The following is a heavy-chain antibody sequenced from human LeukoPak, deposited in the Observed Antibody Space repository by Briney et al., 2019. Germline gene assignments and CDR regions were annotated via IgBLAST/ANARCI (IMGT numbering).Heavy chain of an antibody. CDR2: ISSNGGST. CDR3: VKGSTYGELSPSFDY. CDR1: GFTFSSYA. Sequence: GGSLRLSCSASGFTFSSYAMHWVRQAPGKGLEYVSAISSNGGSTYYADSVKGRFTISRDNSKNTLYLQMSSLKAEDTAVYYCVKGSTYGELSPSFDYWGQGTRVSVSS. D-gene: IGHD3-10*01. V-gene: IGHV3-64D*06. J-gene: IGHJ4*02.